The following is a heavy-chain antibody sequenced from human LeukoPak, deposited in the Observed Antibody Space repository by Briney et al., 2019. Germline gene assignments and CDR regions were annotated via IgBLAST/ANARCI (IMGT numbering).Heavy chain of an antibody. Sequence: TSETLSLTCTVSGGSISSYYWSWIRQPPGKGLEWIGYIYYSGSTNYNPSLKSRVTISVDASKNQFSLKLSSVTAADTAVYYCARGHSSSWPDYWGQGTLVTVSS. CDR2: IYYSGST. CDR3: ARGHSSSWPDY. D-gene: IGHD6-13*01. CDR1: GGSISSYY. V-gene: IGHV4-59*01. J-gene: IGHJ4*02.